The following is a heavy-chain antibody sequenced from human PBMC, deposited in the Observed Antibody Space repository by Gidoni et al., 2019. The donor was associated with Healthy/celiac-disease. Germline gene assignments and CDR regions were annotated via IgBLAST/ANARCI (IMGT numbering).Heavy chain of an antibody. CDR3: ARSGGYEQAADYYYGMDV. V-gene: IGHV1-69*06. CDR1: GGTFSGYA. CDR2: IIPIFGTA. D-gene: IGHD5-12*01. Sequence: QVQLVQSGAAVKKPGSSVKVSCKASGGTFSGYAISWVRQAPGQGLEWMGGIIPIFGTANYAQKFQGRVKITADKSTSTAYMELSSLRSEDTAVYYCARSGGYEQAADYYYGMDVWGQGTTVTVSS. J-gene: IGHJ6*02.